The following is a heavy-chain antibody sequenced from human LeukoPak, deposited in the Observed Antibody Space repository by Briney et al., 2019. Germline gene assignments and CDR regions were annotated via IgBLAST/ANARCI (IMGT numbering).Heavy chain of an antibody. J-gene: IGHJ4*02. Sequence: ASVKVSCKASGYTFTSYDINWVRQATGQGLEWMGRIIPIFGTANYAQKFQGRVTITTVESTSTAYMELSSLRSEDTAVYYCARDRLIGSGSYYSYWGQGTLVTVSS. CDR2: IIPIFGTA. CDR3: ARDRLIGSGSYYSY. D-gene: IGHD3-10*01. CDR1: GYTFTSYD. V-gene: IGHV1-69*05.